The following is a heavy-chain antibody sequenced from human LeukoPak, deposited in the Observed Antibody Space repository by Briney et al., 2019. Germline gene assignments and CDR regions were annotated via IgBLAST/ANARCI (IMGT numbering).Heavy chain of an antibody. D-gene: IGHD2-21*01. J-gene: IGHJ4*02. CDR3: ARNLAGHFGGFYFDD. Sequence: ASVKVSCKASGYTFTSYDINWVRQATGQGLEWMGWMNPNSGNTGYAQKFQGRVTITRNTSTSTAYMELSSLRSEDTAVYYCARNLAGHFGGFYFDDWGQGTLVTVSS. CDR1: GYTFTSYD. CDR2: MNPNSGNT. V-gene: IGHV1-8*03.